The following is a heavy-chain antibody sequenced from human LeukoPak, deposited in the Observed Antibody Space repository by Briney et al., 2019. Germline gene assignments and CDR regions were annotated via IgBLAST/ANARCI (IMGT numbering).Heavy chain of an antibody. V-gene: IGHV3-53*01. CDR1: GFTVSSNY. CDR3: AREPIGVTSWAY. J-gene: IGHJ4*02. D-gene: IGHD3-16*01. CDR2: IYSGGST. Sequence: GGSLRLSCAASGFTVSSNYMSWVRQAPGKGLEWVSVIYSGGSTYYADSVKGRFTISRDNSKNTLCLQMNSLRAEDTAVYYCAREPIGVTSWAYWGQGTLVTVSS.